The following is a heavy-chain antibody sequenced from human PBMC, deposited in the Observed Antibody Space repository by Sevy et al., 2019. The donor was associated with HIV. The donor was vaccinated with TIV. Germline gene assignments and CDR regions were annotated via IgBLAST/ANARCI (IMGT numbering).Heavy chain of an antibody. J-gene: IGHJ6*02. V-gene: IGHV4-4*07. Sequence: SETLSLTCTVSGGSISSYYWSWIRQPAGKGLEWIGRIYTSGSTNYNPSLKSRVTMSVDTSKNQFSLKLSSVTAADTAVYYCARDLNDLDGDYYGMDVWGQGTTVTVSS. D-gene: IGHD3-3*01. CDR1: GGSISSYY. CDR2: IYTSGST. CDR3: ARDLNDLDGDYYGMDV.